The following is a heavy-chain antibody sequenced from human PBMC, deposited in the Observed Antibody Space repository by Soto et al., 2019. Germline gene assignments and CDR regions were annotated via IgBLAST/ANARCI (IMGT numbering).Heavy chain of an antibody. D-gene: IGHD1-26*01. Sequence: QVQLQQWGAGLLKPSETLSLTCAVHGASFSGYCWSWIRQPPGKGLEGIGDIEHSGSTNYNSSLRSRITISLETTNNRFSLKLNSVTVADTAVYYCARVGANPSDYWGQGILVTGSS. J-gene: IGHJ4*02. CDR2: IEHSGST. V-gene: IGHV4-34*01. CDR1: GASFSGYC. CDR3: ARVGANPSDY.